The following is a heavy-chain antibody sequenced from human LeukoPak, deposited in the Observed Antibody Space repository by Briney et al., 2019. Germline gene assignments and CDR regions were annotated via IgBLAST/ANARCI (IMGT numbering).Heavy chain of an antibody. V-gene: IGHV6-1*01. CDR3: ARESSVAGTDGMDV. J-gene: IGHJ6*04. Sequence: SQTLSLTCALPGDTVSSNSTACNCIRQSPSRGLEFLAITYYRSKWYNDYAVSVKSRITINPDTSKNQFSLQLNSVTPEDTAVYYCARESSVAGTDGMDVWGKGTTVTVSS. D-gene: IGHD6-19*01. CDR1: GDTVSSNSTA. CDR2: TYYRSKWYN.